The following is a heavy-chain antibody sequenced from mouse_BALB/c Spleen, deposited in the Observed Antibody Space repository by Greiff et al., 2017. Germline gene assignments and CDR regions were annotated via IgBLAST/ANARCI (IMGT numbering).Heavy chain of an antibody. CDR2: ISSGSSTI. D-gene: IGHD1-2*01. Sequence: EVKVVESGGGLVQPGGSRKLSCAASGFTFSSFGMHWVRQAPEKGLEWVAYISSGSSTIYYADTVKGRFTISRDNPKNTLFLQMTSLRSEDTAMYYCARSLLLRLPFDYWGQGTTLTVSS. CDR1: GFTFSSFG. J-gene: IGHJ2*01. V-gene: IGHV5-17*02. CDR3: ARSLLLRLPFDY.